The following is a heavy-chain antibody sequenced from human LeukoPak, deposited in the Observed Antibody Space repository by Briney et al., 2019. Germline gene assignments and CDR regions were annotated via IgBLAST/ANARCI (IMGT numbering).Heavy chain of an antibody. V-gene: IGHV3-30*03. D-gene: IGHD6-19*01. CDR2: ISYDGSNK. CDR1: GFTFSSYS. CDR3: VAEHDAFDI. Sequence: AGGSLRLSCAASGFTFSSYSMNWVRQAPGKGLEWVAVISYDGSNKYYADSVKGRFTISRDNSKNTLYLQMNSLRAEDMALYYCVAEHDAFDIWGQGTMVTVSS. J-gene: IGHJ3*02.